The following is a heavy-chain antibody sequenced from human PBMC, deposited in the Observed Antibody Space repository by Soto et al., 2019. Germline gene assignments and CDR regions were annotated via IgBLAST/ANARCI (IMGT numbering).Heavy chain of an antibody. CDR2: IYYSGST. J-gene: IGHJ6*02. D-gene: IGHD5-18*01. CDR3: ARLRTRRWLHHYLMAV. V-gene: IGHV4-59*12. Sequence: SETLSLTCTVSGGSISSYYWSWIRQPPGKGLEWIGYIYYSGSTNYNPSLKSRVTISVDTSKNQFSLKLSSVTAADTAVYYCARLRTRRWLHHYLMAVCAQGSTVTGSS. CDR1: GGSISSYY.